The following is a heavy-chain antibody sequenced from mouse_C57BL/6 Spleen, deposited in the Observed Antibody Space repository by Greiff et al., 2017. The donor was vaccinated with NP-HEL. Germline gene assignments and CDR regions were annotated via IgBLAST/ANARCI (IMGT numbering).Heavy chain of an antibody. CDR3: ASYSNWFAY. Sequence: DVKLVESGGGLVKPGGSLKLSCAASGFTFSDYGMHWVRQAPEKGLEWVAYISSGSSTIYYADTVKGRFTISRDNAKNTLFLQMTSLRSEDTAMYYCASYSNWFAYWGQGTLVTVSA. J-gene: IGHJ3*01. CDR2: ISSGSSTI. CDR1: GFTFSDYG. V-gene: IGHV5-17*01. D-gene: IGHD2-5*01.